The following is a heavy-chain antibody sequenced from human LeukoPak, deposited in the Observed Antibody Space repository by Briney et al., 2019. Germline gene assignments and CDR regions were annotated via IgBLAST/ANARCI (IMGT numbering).Heavy chain of an antibody. D-gene: IGHD3-9*01. V-gene: IGHV3-23*01. CDR2: IGTGGTTT. CDR3: AKDYYDILTGYYMDV. CDR1: GFSFSSYP. J-gene: IGHJ6*03. Sequence: GGSLRLSCAASGFSFSSYPMSWVRQAPGKGLEWVSSIGTGGTTTYYADTVKGRFTISRDNSKNTLYLQMNSLRAEDTAVYYCAKDYYDILTGYYMDVWGKGTTVTISS.